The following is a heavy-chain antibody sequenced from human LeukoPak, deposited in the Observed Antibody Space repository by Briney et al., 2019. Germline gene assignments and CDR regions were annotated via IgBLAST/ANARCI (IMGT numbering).Heavy chain of an antibody. CDR3: ARGPRWAVVGNLSVQDDY. V-gene: IGHV1-2*02. D-gene: IGHD6-19*01. J-gene: IGHJ4*02. Sequence: GASVKVSCKASGYTFTDYYLHWVRQAPGQGLEWMGWVNPNSGGTNYAQKFQGRVTMTGDTSISTAYMELSRLRSDDTAVYYCARGPRWAVVGNLSVQDDYWGQGTLVTVSS. CDR2: VNPNSGGT. CDR1: GYTFTDYY.